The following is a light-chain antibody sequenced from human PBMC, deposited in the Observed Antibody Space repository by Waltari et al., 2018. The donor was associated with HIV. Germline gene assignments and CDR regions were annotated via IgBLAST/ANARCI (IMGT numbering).Light chain of an antibody. V-gene: IGLV1-40*01. CDR3: QSYDSSLSAYV. Sequence: QSVLTQPPSVSGAPGQRVTIPCTGSSSNIGAGYDVHLYHQLPGTAPKLLIYGNSNRPSGVPDRLSGSKSGTSASLAITGLQAEDEADYYCQSYDSSLSAYVFGTGTKVTVL. CDR1: SSNIGAGYD. CDR2: GNS. J-gene: IGLJ1*01.